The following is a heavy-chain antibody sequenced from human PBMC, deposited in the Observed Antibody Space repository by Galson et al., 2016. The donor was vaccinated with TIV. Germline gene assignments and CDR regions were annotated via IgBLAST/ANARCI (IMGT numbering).Heavy chain of an antibody. CDR2: SYYRSRWYY. Sequence: AISGDSVSSDSAAWNWVRQSPSRGLEWLGRSYYRSRWYYDYKVSVKSRITINPDTSKNQFSLQLNSVTPEDTAVYYCTRAAGESGASCYATCETFDIWVQGTMVTVSS. D-gene: IGHD2-2*01. V-gene: IGHV6-1*01. CDR3: TRAAGESGASCYATCETFDI. CDR1: GDSVSSDSAA. J-gene: IGHJ3*02.